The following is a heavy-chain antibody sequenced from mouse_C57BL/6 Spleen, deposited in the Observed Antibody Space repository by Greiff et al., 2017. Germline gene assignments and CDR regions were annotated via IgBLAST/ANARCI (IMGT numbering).Heavy chain of an antibody. CDR1: GYAFSSSW. Sequence: VQLQQSGPELVKPGASVKISCKASGYAFSSSWMNWVKQRPGKGLEWIGRIYPGDGDTNYNGKFKGKATLTADKSSSTAYMQLSSLTSEDSAVYFCARSRQLRPPDYWGQGTTLTVSS. V-gene: IGHV1-82*01. CDR3: ARSRQLRPPDY. J-gene: IGHJ2*01. CDR2: IYPGDGDT. D-gene: IGHD3-2*02.